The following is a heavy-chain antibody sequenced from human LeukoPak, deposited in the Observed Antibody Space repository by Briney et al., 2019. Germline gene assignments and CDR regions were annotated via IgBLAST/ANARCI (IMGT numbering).Heavy chain of an antibody. D-gene: IGHD6-19*01. J-gene: IGHJ5*02. Sequence: GGSLRLSCAASGFTFSSYAMSWVRQAPGKGLEWVANIKKDGSEKKYVDSVKGRFTISRDNAENSLYLQMNSLRAEDTAVYYCAREGGSGWYSGWFDPWGQGTLVTVSS. CDR2: IKKDGSEK. V-gene: IGHV3-7*01. CDR1: GFTFSSYA. CDR3: AREGGSGWYSGWFDP.